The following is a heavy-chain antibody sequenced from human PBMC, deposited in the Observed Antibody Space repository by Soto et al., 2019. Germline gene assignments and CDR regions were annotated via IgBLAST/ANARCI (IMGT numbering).Heavy chain of an antibody. D-gene: IGHD6-13*01. V-gene: IGHV1-18*01. Sequence: QVQLVQSGAEVKKPGASVKVSCKASGYTFTNYAFSWVRQAPGQGLEWMGWISAYNGNTNYPQKLQGRVTMTTDTSTSTAYMELRSLRCDDTAVYYCARDLAAAGPFDCWGQGTLVTVSS. CDR2: ISAYNGNT. CDR3: ARDLAAAGPFDC. CDR1: GYTFTNYA. J-gene: IGHJ4*02.